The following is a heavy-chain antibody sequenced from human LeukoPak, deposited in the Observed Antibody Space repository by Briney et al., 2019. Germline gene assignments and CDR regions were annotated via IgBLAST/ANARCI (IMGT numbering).Heavy chain of an antibody. Sequence: TSETLSLTCAVYGGSFSGYYWSWIRQPPGKGLEWIGEINHSGSTNYNPSPKSRVTISVDTSKNQFSLKLSSVTAADTAVYYCARFTYYDFWSGYYQYYFDYWGQGTLVTVSS. CDR1: GGSFSGYY. CDR2: INHSGST. CDR3: ARFTYYDFWSGYYQYYFDY. V-gene: IGHV4-34*01. J-gene: IGHJ4*02. D-gene: IGHD3-3*01.